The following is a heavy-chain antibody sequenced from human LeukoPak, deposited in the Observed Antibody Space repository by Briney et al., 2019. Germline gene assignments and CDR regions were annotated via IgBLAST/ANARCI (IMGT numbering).Heavy chain of an antibody. Sequence: SDTLSLTCTVSGGSISSGGYFWSWIRQHPGGGLEWIGYIYYSGSTYYNPSLKSRVTISVDTSKNQFSLKLSSVTAADTAVYYCARDSDPRGLFDYWGQGTLVTVSS. CDR2: IYYSGST. V-gene: IGHV4-31*03. CDR3: ARDSDPRGLFDY. CDR1: GGSISSGGYF. J-gene: IGHJ4*02.